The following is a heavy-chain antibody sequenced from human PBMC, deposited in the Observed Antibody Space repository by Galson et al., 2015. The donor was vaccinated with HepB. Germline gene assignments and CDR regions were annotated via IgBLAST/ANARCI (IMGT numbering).Heavy chain of an antibody. CDR1: GFTFSSYW. CDR2: INSDGSST. CDR3: ASMGTMVRGVIKPN. Sequence: SLRLSCAASGFTFSSYWMHWVRQAPGKGLVWVSRINSDGSSTSYADSVKGRFTISRDNAKNTLYLQMNSLRAEDTAVYYCASMGTMVRGVIKPNWGQGTLVTVSS. J-gene: IGHJ4*02. V-gene: IGHV3-74*01. D-gene: IGHD3-10*01.